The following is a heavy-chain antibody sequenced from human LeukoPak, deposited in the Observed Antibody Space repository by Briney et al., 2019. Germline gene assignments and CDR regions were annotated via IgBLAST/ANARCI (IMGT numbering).Heavy chain of an antibody. CDR3: ARGGSSGPQGAFDI. CDR1: GFTFSSYS. CDR2: ISSSSSYI. V-gene: IGHV3-21*01. Sequence: GGSLRLSCAASGFTFSSYSMSWVRQAPGKGLEWVSSISSSSSYIYYADSVKGRFTISRDNAKNSLYLQMNSLRAEDTAVYYCARGGSSGPQGAFDIWGQGTMVTVSS. D-gene: IGHD6-19*01. J-gene: IGHJ3*02.